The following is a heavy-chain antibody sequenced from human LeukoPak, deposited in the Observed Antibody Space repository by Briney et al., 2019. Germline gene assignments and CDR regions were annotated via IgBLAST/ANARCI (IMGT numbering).Heavy chain of an antibody. J-gene: IGHJ6*03. V-gene: IGHV1-8*03. CDR2: MNPNSGNT. Sequence: ASVKVSCKASGYTFTSYDINWVRQATGQGLEWMGWMNPNSGNTGYAQKFQGRVTITRNTSISTAYMELSSLRSEDTAVYYCARLYSSSWYSYYYYYYMDVWGKGTTVTVSS. CDR1: GYTFTSYD. D-gene: IGHD6-13*01. CDR3: ARLYSSSWYSYYYYYYMDV.